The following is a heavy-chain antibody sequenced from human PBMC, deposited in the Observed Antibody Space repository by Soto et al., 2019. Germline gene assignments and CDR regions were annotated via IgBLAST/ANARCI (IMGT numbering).Heavy chain of an antibody. CDR2: VSGYNDKT. J-gene: IGHJ4*02. CDR1: GYTFTNHG. D-gene: IGHD2-21*01. Sequence: ALVKGSCEHSGYTFTNHGMRWVREAPGQGLEWVGWVSGYNDKTKSAQKFQGRVTMTTDTSTSTAYMELRSLRSDDTAVYYCARDFYPVAYFFDYWGQGTLVTV. CDR3: ARDFYPVAYFFDY. V-gene: IGHV1-18*04.